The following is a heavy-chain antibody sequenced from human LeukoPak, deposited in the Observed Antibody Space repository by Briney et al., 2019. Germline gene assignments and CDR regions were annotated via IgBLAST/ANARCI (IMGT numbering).Heavy chain of an antibody. J-gene: IGHJ3*02. CDR2: ISAYNGNT. CDR3: ARDRGVSSSGAFDI. Sequence: ASVKVSCKASGGTFSSYAISWVRQAPGQGLEWMGWISAYNGNTNYAQKLQGRVTMTTDTSTSTAYMELRSLRSDDTAVYYCARDRGVSSSGAFDIWGQGTMVTVSS. CDR1: GGTFSSYA. V-gene: IGHV1-18*01. D-gene: IGHD6-13*01.